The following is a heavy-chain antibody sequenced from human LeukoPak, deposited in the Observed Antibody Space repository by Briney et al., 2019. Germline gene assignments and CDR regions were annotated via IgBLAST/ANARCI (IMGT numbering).Heavy chain of an antibody. Sequence: GRSLRLSCAASGFTFSSYGMHCVRQAPGKGLEWVAVISYDGSNEYYADSVKGRFTISRDNSKNTLYLQMNTLRPEDTAVYYCAKNRADNWNYYFDYWGQGTLVTVSS. CDR1: GFTFSSYG. CDR2: ISYDGSNE. J-gene: IGHJ4*02. V-gene: IGHV3-30*18. CDR3: AKNRADNWNYYFDY. D-gene: IGHD1-7*01.